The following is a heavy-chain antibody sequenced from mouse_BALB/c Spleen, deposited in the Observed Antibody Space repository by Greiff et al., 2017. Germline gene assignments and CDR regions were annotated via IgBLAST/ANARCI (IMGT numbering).Heavy chain of an antibody. CDR1: GYAFSSYW. CDR3: ARRGGNFAWFAY. Sequence: QVQLQQPGAELVMPGASVKMSCKASGYAFSSYWMNWVKQRPGQGLEWIGQIYPGDGDTNYNGKFKGKATLTADKSSSTAYMQLSSLTSEDSAVYFCARRGGNFAWFAYWGQGTLVTVSA. D-gene: IGHD2-1*01. J-gene: IGHJ3*01. CDR2: IYPGDGDT. V-gene: IGHV1-80*01.